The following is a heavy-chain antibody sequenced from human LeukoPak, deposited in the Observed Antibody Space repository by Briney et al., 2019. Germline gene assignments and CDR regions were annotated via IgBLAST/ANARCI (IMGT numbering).Heavy chain of an antibody. V-gene: IGHV1-2*02. CDR3: ARAGIAAAGTNDY. Sequence: ASVKVSCKASGYTFTGYYMHWVRQAPGQGLEWMGWINPNSGGTNYAQKFQGRVTMTRDTSISTAYMELSRLRSEDTAVYYCARAGIAAAGTNDYWGQGTLVTVSS. CDR2: INPNSGGT. CDR1: GYTFTGYY. J-gene: IGHJ4*02. D-gene: IGHD6-13*01.